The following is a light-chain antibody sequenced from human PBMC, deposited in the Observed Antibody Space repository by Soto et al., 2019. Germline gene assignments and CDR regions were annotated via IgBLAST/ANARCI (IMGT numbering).Light chain of an antibody. J-gene: IGLJ3*02. Sequence: QSVLTQPRSVSGSPGQSVTISCTGTSSDVGGYNYVSWYQHHPGKAPKLIIYDVNERPSGVPDRFSGSKSGNTASLTISGLQAEDEADYHCCSYAGSYTHWVFGGGTKLTVL. CDR2: DVN. V-gene: IGLV2-11*01. CDR3: CSYAGSYTHWV. CDR1: SSDVGGYNY.